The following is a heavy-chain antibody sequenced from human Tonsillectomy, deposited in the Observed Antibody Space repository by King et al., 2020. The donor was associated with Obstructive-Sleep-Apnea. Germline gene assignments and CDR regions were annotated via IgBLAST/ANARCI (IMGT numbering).Heavy chain of an antibody. Sequence: VQLVESGGGVVQPGRSLRLSCAASGFTFSSYAMHWVRQAPGKGLEWVAVISYYGSNKYYADSVKGRFTISRDNSKNTRYLQMNSLRAEDTAVYYCASTHYDILTGHDAFDIWGQGTMVTVSS. CDR2: ISYYGSNK. CDR1: GFTFSSYA. D-gene: IGHD3-9*01. V-gene: IGHV3-30-3*01. J-gene: IGHJ3*02. CDR3: ASTHYDILTGHDAFDI.